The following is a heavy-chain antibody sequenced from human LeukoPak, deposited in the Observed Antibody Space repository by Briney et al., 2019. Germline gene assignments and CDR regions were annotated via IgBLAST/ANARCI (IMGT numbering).Heavy chain of an antibody. D-gene: IGHD2-2*01. V-gene: IGHV6-1*01. CDR3: ARYVVATVKNFDY. CDR1: GDSVSSNNAA. J-gene: IGHJ4*02. Sequence: SQTLSLTCAISGDSVSSNNAAWNWIRQSPSRGVEWLGRTYFRSKWYNDYAVSEKSRISINPDTSKNQFSLKLSSVTAADTAVYYCARYVVATVKNFDYWGQGTLVTVSS. CDR2: TYFRSKWYN.